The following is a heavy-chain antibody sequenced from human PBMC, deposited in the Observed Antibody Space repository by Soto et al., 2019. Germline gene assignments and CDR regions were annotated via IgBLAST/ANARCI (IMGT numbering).Heavy chain of an antibody. D-gene: IGHD6-13*01. V-gene: IGHV4-39*02. CDR3: ARDDDMGIAAAGIRGY. J-gene: IGHJ4*02. Sequence: SETLSLTCTVSGGSISSSSYYWGWIRQPPGKGLEWIGSIYYSGSTYYDPSLKSRVTISVDTSKNQFSLKLSSVTAADTAVYYCARDDDMGIAAAGIRGYWGQGTLVIVSS. CDR2: IYYSGST. CDR1: GGSISSSSYY.